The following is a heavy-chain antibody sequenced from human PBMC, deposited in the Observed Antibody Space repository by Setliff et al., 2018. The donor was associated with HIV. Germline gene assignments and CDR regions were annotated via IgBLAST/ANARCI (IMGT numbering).Heavy chain of an antibody. J-gene: IGHJ4*02. Sequence: ASVKVSCKASGYTFTTFYIHWVRQAPGQGLEWMGMINPSGGTTAYAQKFQGRLTVTRDTSTSTVYMELSSLRSEDTAVYYCARIAVPGTNRNFDYWGQGTLVTVSS. CDR1: GYTFTTFY. CDR2: INPSGGTT. V-gene: IGHV1-46*03. CDR3: ARIAVPGTNRNFDY. D-gene: IGHD6-19*01.